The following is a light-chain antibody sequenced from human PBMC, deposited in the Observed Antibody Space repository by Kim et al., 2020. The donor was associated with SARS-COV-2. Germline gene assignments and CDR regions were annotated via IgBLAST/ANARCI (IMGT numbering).Light chain of an antibody. V-gene: IGLV1-47*02. CDR3: ASWDDSLTAWV. CDR1: SSNFGSGF. CDR2: GND. J-gene: IGLJ3*02. Sequence: GQRVTISCSGSSSNFGSGFLYWYQHLPGTTPKLLIYGNDRRPSGVPDRFSGSKSGTSASLAISGLRSEDEGDYYCASWDDSLTAWVFGGGTQLTVL.